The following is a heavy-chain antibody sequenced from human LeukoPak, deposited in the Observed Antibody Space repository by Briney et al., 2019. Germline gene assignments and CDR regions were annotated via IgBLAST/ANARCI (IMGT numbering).Heavy chain of an antibody. Sequence: PGRSLRLSCAASGFTFSSYGMHWVRQAPGKGLEWVAFISYDGSIKYYADSVKGRFTISRDNSKNTLYLQMNSLRAEDTAVYYCAIISVDSRLFDYWGQGTLVTVSS. D-gene: IGHD3/OR15-3a*01. V-gene: IGHV3-30*03. CDR3: AIISVDSRLFDY. J-gene: IGHJ4*02. CDR1: GFTFSSYG. CDR2: ISYDGSIK.